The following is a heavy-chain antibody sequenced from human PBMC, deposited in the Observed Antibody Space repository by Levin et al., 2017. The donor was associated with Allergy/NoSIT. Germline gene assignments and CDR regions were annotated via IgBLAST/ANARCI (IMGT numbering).Heavy chain of an antibody. CDR2: IRSKAYGGTT. CDR1: GFTFGDYA. V-gene: IGHV3-49*03. J-gene: IGHJ3*02. D-gene: IGHD3-10*01. CDR3: TRDLRRYYYGSGSYYAFDI. Sequence: PGGSLRLSCTASGFTFGDYAMSWFRQAPGKGLEWVGFIRSKAYGGTTEYAASVKGRFTISRDDSKSIAYLQMNSLKTEDTAVYYCTRDLRRYYYGSGSYYAFDIWGQGTMVTVSS.